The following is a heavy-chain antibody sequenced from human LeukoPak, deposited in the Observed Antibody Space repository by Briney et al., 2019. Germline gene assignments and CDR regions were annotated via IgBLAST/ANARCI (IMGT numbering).Heavy chain of an antibody. CDR3: AKKMSITAASQVDY. J-gene: IGHJ4*02. CDR1: GFTFSSTS. Sequence: GGSLRLSCAASGFTFSSTSMSWVRQAPGKGLEWVAVTVGGGDGTYYADSVKGRFTISRDNSNNTLYLQMNSLRAEDTAVYYCAKKMSITAASQVDYWGQGTLVTVSS. D-gene: IGHD1-20*01. CDR2: TVGGGDGT. V-gene: IGHV3-23*01.